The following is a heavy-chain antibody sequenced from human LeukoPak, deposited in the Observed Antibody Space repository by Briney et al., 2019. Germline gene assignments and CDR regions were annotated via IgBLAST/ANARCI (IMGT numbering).Heavy chain of an antibody. J-gene: IGHJ4*02. Sequence: ASVKVSCKTSGFAFNSYYLHWVRQAPGQGLEWMGWINPNMGTTDYPQKFQGRVTMTRDTSTRTIYMELNSLTYDDTAVYYCARDLTSSSSRHFDYWGQGSLVTVSS. CDR3: ARDLTSSSSRHFDY. CDR2: INPNMGTT. V-gene: IGHV1-2*02. D-gene: IGHD6-6*01. CDR1: GFAFNSYY.